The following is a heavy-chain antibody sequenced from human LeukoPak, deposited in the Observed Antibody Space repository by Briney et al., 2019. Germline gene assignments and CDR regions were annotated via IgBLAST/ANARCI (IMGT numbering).Heavy chain of an antibody. CDR3: ARHTTIFGVAIIDI. D-gene: IGHD3-3*01. J-gene: IGHJ3*02. Sequence: GGSLRLSCAASGYTFTGYYMHWVRQAPGQGLEWMGWINPNNGGTNYAQKFQGWVTMSRDTSISTAYMELSRLRSDDTAVYYCARHTTIFGVAIIDIWGQGTMVTVSS. V-gene: IGHV1-2*04. CDR2: INPNNGGT. CDR1: GYTFTGYY.